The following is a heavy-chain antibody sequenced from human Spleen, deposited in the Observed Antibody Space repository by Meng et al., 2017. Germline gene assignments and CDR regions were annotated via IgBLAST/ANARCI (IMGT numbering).Heavy chain of an antibody. CDR3: AKDGHLLSWYFDL. D-gene: IGHD1-26*01. J-gene: IGHJ2*01. CDR1: GFTFSSYG. V-gene: IGHV3-30*18. Sequence: QVKLVESGGGVVQPGRSLRLSCAASGFTFSSYGMHWVRQAPGKGLEWVAVISYDGTNKYYADSVKGRFTISRDNSKNTLSLQMNSLRAEDTAVYYCAKDGHLLSWYFDLWGRGTLVTVSS. CDR2: ISYDGTNK.